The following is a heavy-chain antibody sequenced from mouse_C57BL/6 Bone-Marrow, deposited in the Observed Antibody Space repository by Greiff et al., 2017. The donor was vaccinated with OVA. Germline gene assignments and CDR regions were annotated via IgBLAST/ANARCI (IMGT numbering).Heavy chain of an antibody. J-gene: IGHJ2*01. CDR1: GYSITSGYY. Sequence: ESGPGLVKPSQSLSLTCSVTGYSITSGYYWNWIRQFPGNKLEWMGYISYDGSNNYNPSLKNRISITRDTSKNQFFLKLNSVTTEDTATYYCARGNYYGSKGYWGQGTTLTVSS. D-gene: IGHD1-1*01. V-gene: IGHV3-6*01. CDR2: ISYDGSN. CDR3: ARGNYYGSKGY.